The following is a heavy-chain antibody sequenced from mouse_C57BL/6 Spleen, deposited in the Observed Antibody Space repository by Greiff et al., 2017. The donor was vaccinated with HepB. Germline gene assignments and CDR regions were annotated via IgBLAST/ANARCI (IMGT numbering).Heavy chain of an antibody. Sequence: QVQLQQPGTELVKPGASVKLSCKASGYTFTSYWMHWVKQRPGQGLEWIGNINPSNGGTNYNEKFKSKATLTVDKSASTAYMQLSSLTSEDSAVYYCARPTMITRWFAYWGQGTLVTVSA. V-gene: IGHV1-53*01. CDR1: GYTFTSYW. J-gene: IGHJ3*01. CDR2: INPSNGGT. CDR3: ARPTMITRWFAY. D-gene: IGHD2-4*01.